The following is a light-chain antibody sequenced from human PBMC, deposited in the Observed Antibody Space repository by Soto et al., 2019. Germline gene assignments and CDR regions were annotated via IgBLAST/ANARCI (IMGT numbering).Light chain of an antibody. CDR2: EVS. V-gene: IGKV2-30*01. Sequence: VVMTQSPLSLPVTLGQPASISCRSSQSLVYSDGNTYLHWFQQRPGQSPRRLIYEVSNRDSGVPNRFSGSGAGTDFTLKISRVEAEDVGVYYCMQGTQSPRTFGQGTRLEIK. J-gene: IGKJ5*01. CDR1: QSLVYSDGNTY. CDR3: MQGTQSPRT.